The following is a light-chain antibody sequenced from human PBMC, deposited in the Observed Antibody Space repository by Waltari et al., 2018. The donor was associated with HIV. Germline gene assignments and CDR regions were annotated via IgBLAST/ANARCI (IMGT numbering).Light chain of an antibody. Sequence: NFMLTQPHSVSESPGKTVTIPCTRTSGSIASNSVQWYQQRPGSSPTTVIYEDNQRPSGVPDRFSGSIDSSSNSASLTISGLKTEDEADYYCQSYDSSNSWVFGGGTKLTVL. CDR3: QSYDSSNSWV. V-gene: IGLV6-57*01. J-gene: IGLJ3*02. CDR2: EDN. CDR1: SGSIASNS.